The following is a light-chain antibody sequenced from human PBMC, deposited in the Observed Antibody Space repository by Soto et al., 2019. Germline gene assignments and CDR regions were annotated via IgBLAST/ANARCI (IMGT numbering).Light chain of an antibody. J-gene: IGKJ1*01. CDR2: QTS. CDR1: QYINTR. Sequence: EIVLTQSPATLSSFPGDRVTLSCRASQYINTRLAWYQHRPGQAPRLLIYQTSIRAAGIPARFSASGTGTDFTLTISDVQPEGFAVYYCHQRQSWPRTFGQGTKVDIK. V-gene: IGKV3-11*01. CDR3: HQRQSWPRT.